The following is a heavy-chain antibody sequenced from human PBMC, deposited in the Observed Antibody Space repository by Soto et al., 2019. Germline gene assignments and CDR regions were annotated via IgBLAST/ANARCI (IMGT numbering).Heavy chain of an antibody. V-gene: IGHV4-34*01. Sequence: SETLSLTCAVYGGSFSGYYWSWIRQPPGKGLEWIGEINHSGSTNYNPSLKSRVTISVATSKNQFSLKLGSVTAADTAVYYCARSPQRDYYAEYFQHWGQGTLVTVSS. CDR3: ARSPQRDYYAEYFQH. CDR1: GGSFSGYY. D-gene: IGHD4-17*01. CDR2: INHSGST. J-gene: IGHJ1*01.